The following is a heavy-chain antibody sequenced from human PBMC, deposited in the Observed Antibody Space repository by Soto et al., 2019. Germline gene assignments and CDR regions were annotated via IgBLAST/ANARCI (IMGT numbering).Heavy chain of an antibody. CDR3: ASIAVAGYGGKNWFAP. Sequence: PSETLSLTCAVYGGSFSGYYWSWIRQPPGKGLEWIGEINHSGSTNYNPSLKSRVTISVDTSKNQFSLKLSSVTAADTAVYYCASIAVAGYGGKNWFAPWGQGTLVTV. CDR1: GGSFSGYY. CDR2: INHSGST. D-gene: IGHD6-19*01. J-gene: IGHJ5*02. V-gene: IGHV4-34*01.